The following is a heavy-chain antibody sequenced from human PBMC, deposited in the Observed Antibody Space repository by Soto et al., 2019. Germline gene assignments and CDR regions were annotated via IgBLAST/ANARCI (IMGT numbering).Heavy chain of an antibody. CDR3: VRQVSWWVGAFD. Sequence: PSETLSLTRTFSGGSNNNNNHYWGRIRKPQGRGLEWIGSVHFSDSTHYNPSLKSRIIISVDTSKKQFSLKLRSVTAADTAVYYCVRQVSWWVGAFDWGQGTLVTVS. D-gene: IGHD2-15*01. CDR1: GGSNNNNNHY. V-gene: IGHV4-39*01. J-gene: IGHJ4*02. CDR2: VHFSDST.